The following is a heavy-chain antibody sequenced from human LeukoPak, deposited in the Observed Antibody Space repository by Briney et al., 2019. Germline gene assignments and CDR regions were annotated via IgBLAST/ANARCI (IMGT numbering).Heavy chain of an antibody. D-gene: IGHD6-19*01. J-gene: IGHJ4*02. Sequence: GGSLRLSCAASGFTFCKDWMRWVHQAPGKGLESVSRINTDGTVTTYADSVKGRFTVSRDNADNTMFLQMNSVRDEDTAVYYCATKQWLAPPPDSWGQGTPVTVSS. CDR3: ATKQWLAPPPDS. CDR1: GFTFCKDW. CDR2: INTDGTVT. V-gene: IGHV3-74*01.